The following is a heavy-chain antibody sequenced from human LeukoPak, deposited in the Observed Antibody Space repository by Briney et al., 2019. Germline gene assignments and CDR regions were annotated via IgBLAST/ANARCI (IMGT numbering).Heavy chain of an antibody. CDR3: ATDGGIVGATVNYFDY. D-gene: IGHD1-26*01. V-gene: IGHV1-24*01. CDR1: GYTLTELS. CDR2: FDPEDGET. Sequence: ASVNVSCKVSGYTLTELSMHWVRQAAGKGLEWMGGFDPEDGETIYAQKFQGRVTMTEDTSTDTAYMELSSLRSEDTAVYYCATDGGIVGATVNYFDYWGQGTLVTVSS. J-gene: IGHJ4*02.